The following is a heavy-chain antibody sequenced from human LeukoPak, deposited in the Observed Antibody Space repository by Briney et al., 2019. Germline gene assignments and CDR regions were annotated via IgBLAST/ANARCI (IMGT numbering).Heavy chain of an antibody. D-gene: IGHD1-1*01. CDR1: GYTFTSYG. CDR2: ISAYNGNT. V-gene: IGHV1-18*04. CDR3: ARADWNDVNWFDP. Sequence: ASAKASCKASGYTFTSYGISWVRQAPGQGLEWMGWISAYNGNTNYAQKLQGRVTMTTDTSTSTAYMELRSLRSDDTAVYYCARADWNDVNWFDPWGQGTLVTVSS. J-gene: IGHJ5*02.